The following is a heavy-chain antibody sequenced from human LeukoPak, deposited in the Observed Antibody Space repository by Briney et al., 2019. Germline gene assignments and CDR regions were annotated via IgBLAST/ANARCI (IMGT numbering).Heavy chain of an antibody. V-gene: IGHV1-46*01. Sequence: ASVKVSCKASGYTFTSYYMHWVRQAPGQGLEWMGIINPSGGSTSHAQKFQGRVTMTRDTSTSTVYMELSSLRSEDTAVYYCARTRRGNYYDSSGYYYEFDYWGQGTLVTVSS. CDR2: INPSGGST. CDR3: ARTRRGNYYDSSGYYYEFDY. D-gene: IGHD3-22*01. CDR1: GYTFTSYY. J-gene: IGHJ4*02.